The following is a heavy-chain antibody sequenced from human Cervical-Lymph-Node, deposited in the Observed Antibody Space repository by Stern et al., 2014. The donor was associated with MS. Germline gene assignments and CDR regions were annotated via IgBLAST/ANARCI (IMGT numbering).Heavy chain of an antibody. CDR2: IYYSGST. J-gene: IGHJ6*02. Sequence: QMQLVQSGPGLVKPSETLSLTCTVSGGSISSYYWSWIRQPPGKGLEWIGYIYYSGSTNYNPSLKSRVTISVDTSKNQFSLKLSSVTAADTAVYYCARGVYYYYGMDVWGQGTTVTVSS. V-gene: IGHV4-59*01. CDR3: ARGVYYYYGMDV. CDR1: GGSISSYY.